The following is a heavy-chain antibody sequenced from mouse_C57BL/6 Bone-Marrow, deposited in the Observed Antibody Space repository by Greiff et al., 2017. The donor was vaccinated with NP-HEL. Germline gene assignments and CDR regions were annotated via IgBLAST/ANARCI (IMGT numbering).Heavy chain of an antibody. D-gene: IGHD2-2*01. Sequence: VNVVESGPELVKPGASVKISCKASGYAFSSSWMNWVKQRPGKGLEWIGRIYPGDGDTNYNGKFKGKATLTADKSSSTAYMQLSSLTSEDSAVYFCASYGYPYFDYWGQGTTLTVSS. CDR3: ASYGYPYFDY. CDR2: IYPGDGDT. J-gene: IGHJ2*01. CDR1: GYAFSSSW. V-gene: IGHV1-82*01.